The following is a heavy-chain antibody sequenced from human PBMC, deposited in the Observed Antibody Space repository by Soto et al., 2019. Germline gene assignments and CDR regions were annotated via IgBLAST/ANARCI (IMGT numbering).Heavy chain of an antibody. CDR3: ASDPYYYASGY. Sequence: GSLRLSCAASGXTFSDYYMTWIRQAPGKGLEWVSYISSSGSTIYYADSVTGRFTVSRENAKNSLYLQVSSLRAEDTAVYYCASDPYYYASGYWGQGTLVTVSS. CDR1: GXTFSDYY. CDR2: ISSSGSTI. V-gene: IGHV3-11*01. D-gene: IGHD3-10*01. J-gene: IGHJ4*02.